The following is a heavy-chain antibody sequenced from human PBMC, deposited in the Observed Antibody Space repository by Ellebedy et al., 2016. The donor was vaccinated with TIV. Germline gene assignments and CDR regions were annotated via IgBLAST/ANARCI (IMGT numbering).Heavy chain of an antibody. CDR3: ARGLRYFDW. J-gene: IGHJ6*02. CDR2: INHSGST. CDR1: GGSFSGYY. D-gene: IGHD3-9*01. V-gene: IGHV4-34*01. Sequence: SETLSLTCAVYGGSFSGYYWSWIRQPPGKGLEWIGEINHSGSTNYNPSLKSRVTISVDTSKNQFSLKLSSVTAADTAVYYCARGLRYFDWWGQGTTVTVSS.